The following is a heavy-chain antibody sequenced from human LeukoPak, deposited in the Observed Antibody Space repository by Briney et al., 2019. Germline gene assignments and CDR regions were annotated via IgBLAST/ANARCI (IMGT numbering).Heavy chain of an antibody. Sequence: SETLSLTCTVPGGSISSYYWSWIRQPAGKGLEWIGRICTSGSTNYNPSLKSRVTMSVDTSKNQFSLKLSSVTAADTAVYYCARLDYYDSSGTNWYFDLWGRGTLVTVSS. J-gene: IGHJ2*01. V-gene: IGHV4-4*07. CDR2: ICTSGST. CDR1: GGSISSYY. D-gene: IGHD3-22*01. CDR3: ARLDYYDSSGTNWYFDL.